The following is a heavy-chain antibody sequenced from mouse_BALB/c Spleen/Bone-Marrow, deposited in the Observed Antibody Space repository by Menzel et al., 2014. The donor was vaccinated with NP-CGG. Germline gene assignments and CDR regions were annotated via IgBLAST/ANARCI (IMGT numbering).Heavy chain of an antibody. V-gene: IGHV4-1*02. CDR1: GFDFGRYW. D-gene: IGHD2-3*01. J-gene: IGHJ3*01. CDR3: ARLGYYGWFAY. Sequence: EVKLVESGGGLVQPGGSLKLSCAASGFDFGRYWMSWVRQAPGKGLQWIGEINPESNTINYTPSLKDKFIISRDNAKNTLYLQMSKVRSEDTALYCCARLGYYGWFAYWGQGTLVTVSA. CDR2: INPESNTI.